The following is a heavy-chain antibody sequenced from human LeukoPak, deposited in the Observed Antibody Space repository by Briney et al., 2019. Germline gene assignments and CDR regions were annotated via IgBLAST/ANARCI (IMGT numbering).Heavy chain of an antibody. J-gene: IGHJ4*02. CDR2: IDPSDSYT. CDR3: ARTLSDYYDFDY. CDR1: GYTFTSYG. Sequence: GASVKVSCKASGYTFTSYGISWVRQMPGKGLEFMGRIDPSDSYTNYTPSFQGHVTISVDKSISTAYLQWSSLKASDTAMYYCARTLSDYYDFDYWGQGTLVTVSS. D-gene: IGHD4-17*01. V-gene: IGHV5-10-1*01.